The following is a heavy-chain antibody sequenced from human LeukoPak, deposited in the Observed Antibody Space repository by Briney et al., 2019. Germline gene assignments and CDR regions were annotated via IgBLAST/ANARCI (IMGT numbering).Heavy chain of an antibody. CDR2: ISWNSGSI. J-gene: IGHJ4*02. CDR3: AKEGIVLRYFDWLSYFDY. V-gene: IGHV3-9*01. Sequence: GGSLRLSCAASRFTFDDYAMHWVRQAPGKGLEWVSGISWNSGSIGYADSVKGRFTISRDNAKNSLYLQMNSLRAEDTALYYCAKEGIVLRYFDWLSYFDYWGQGTLVTVSS. D-gene: IGHD3-9*01. CDR1: RFTFDDYA.